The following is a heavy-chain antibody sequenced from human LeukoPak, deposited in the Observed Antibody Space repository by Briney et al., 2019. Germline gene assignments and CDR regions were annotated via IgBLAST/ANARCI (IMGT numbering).Heavy chain of an antibody. CDR1: GFTFSSYW. D-gene: IGHD7-27*01. V-gene: IGHV3-23*01. CDR2: IDGSGDKT. CDR3: AKVQFNWGPIDY. J-gene: IGHJ4*02. Sequence: GGSLRLSCAASGFTFSSYWMSWVRQVPGKGLEWVSSIDGSGDKTHYPDSVRGRFTVSRDNSKNTLYLQMNSLRVEDTATYFCAKVQFNWGPIDYWGQGTPVIVSS.